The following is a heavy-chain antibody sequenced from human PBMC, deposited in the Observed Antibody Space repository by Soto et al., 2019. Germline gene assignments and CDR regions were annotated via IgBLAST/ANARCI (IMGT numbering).Heavy chain of an antibody. CDR1: GYTLTGYY. Sequence: ASVKVSCKASGYTLTGYYMHWVRQAPGQGLEWMGWINPNSGGTNYAQKFQGWVTMTRDTSISTAYMELSRLRSDDTAVYYCARGDMVRGVIIISPLDYWGQGTLVTVSS. CDR3: ARGDMVRGVIIISPLDY. D-gene: IGHD3-10*01. J-gene: IGHJ4*02. V-gene: IGHV1-2*04. CDR2: INPNSGGT.